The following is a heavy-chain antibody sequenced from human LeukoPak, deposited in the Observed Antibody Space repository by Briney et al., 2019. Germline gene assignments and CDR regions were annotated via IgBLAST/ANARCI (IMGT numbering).Heavy chain of an antibody. D-gene: IGHD1-7*01. Sequence: ASVKVSCKASGYTFTSYGISWVRQAPGQGLEWMGWISAYNGNTNYAQKLQGRVTMTTDTSTSTAYMELSSLRSEDTAVYYCARDIITGTTTDAFDIWGQGTMVTVSS. CDR3: ARDIITGTTTDAFDI. V-gene: IGHV1-18*01. CDR2: ISAYNGNT. CDR1: GYTFTSYG. J-gene: IGHJ3*02.